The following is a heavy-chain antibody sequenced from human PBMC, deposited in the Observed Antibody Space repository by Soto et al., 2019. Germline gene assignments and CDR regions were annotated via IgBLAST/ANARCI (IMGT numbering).Heavy chain of an antibody. CDR3: AKLYWNPRYFAS. J-gene: IGHJ4*02. Sequence: GGSLILSCVASGFTFSTVAMTWVRQTPGKVLEWVSSISDNGGNTDYADSVRGRFNLYRDNAKNTLYLQMNQLKAEDTAVYYCAKLYWNPRYFASWGQRARVAVS. D-gene: IGHD1-1*01. CDR1: GFTFSTVA. V-gene: IGHV3-23*01. CDR2: ISDNGGNT.